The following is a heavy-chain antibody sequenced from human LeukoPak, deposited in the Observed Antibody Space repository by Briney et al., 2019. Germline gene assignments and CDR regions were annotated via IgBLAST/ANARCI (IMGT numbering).Heavy chain of an antibody. CDR2: IKSKTDGGTT. D-gene: IGHD3-3*01. CDR3: TTLGTYDFWSGYLDY. Sequence: GGSLRLSCAASGFTFSNAGMSWVRQTPGKGLEWVAGIKSKTDGGTTDYAAPVKGRFTISRDDSKNTLYLQMNSLKTEDTAVYYCTTLGTYDFWSGYLDYWGQGTLVTVSS. V-gene: IGHV3-15*01. CDR1: GFTFSNAG. J-gene: IGHJ4*02.